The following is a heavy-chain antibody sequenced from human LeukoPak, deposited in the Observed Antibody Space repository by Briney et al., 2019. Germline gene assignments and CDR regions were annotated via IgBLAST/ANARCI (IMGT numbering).Heavy chain of an antibody. CDR2: IYYSGST. CDR3: ARSSMSGWYYFDY. D-gene: IGHD6-19*01. V-gene: IGHV4-59*08. J-gene: IGHJ4*02. CDR1: GGSISSYY. Sequence: ESLKISCTVSGGSISSYYWSWIRQPPGKGLEWIGYIYYSGSTNYNPSLKSRVTISVDTSKNQFSLKLSSVTAADTAVYYCARSSMSGWYYFDYWGQGTLVTVSS.